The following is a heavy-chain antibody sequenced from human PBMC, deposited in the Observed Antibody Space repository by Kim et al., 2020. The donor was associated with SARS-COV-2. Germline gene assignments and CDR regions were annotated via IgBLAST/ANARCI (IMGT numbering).Heavy chain of an antibody. J-gene: IGHJ4*02. Sequence: GGSLRLSCAASGFTFSSYSMNWVRQAPGKGLEWVSSISSISSYIYYADSVQGRFTISRDNAKNSLYLQMNSLRAEDTAVYYCARGPEQQLVEYGWELGYFFDYWGQGTLVTVSS. D-gene: IGHD6-13*01. V-gene: IGHV3-21*01. CDR2: ISSISSYI. CDR3: ARGPEQQLVEYGWELGYFFDY. CDR1: GFTFSSYS.